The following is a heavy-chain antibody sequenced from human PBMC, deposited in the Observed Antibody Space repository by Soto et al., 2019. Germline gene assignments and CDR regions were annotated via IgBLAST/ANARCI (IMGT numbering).Heavy chain of an antibody. V-gene: IGHV3-23*01. D-gene: IGHD6-19*01. Sequence: PGGSLRLSCAASGFTFSIYAMSWVRQVPGKGLEWVSTISHSGGSTYYADSVKGRFTISRDNSKNTLYLQMNSLTADHTEDTAVYYCAKATEYTSGWFDYWGQGSLVTVSS. CDR1: GFTFSIYA. J-gene: IGHJ4*02. CDR3: AKATEYTSGWFDY. CDR2: ISHSGGST.